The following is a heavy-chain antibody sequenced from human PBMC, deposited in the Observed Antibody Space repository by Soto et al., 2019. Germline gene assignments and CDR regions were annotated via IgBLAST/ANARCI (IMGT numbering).Heavy chain of an antibody. Sequence: PGESLKISCQGSGDTFTNYWITWVRQMPGKGLEWVGRIDPSDSSTNYSPSFRGHVAISADESISTAFLQWSSLKVSDTAMYYCARGLFSGYDHSWFDPWGQGTLVTVSS. D-gene: IGHD5-12*01. V-gene: IGHV5-10-1*01. CDR2: IDPSDSST. CDR1: GDTFTNYW. CDR3: ARGLFSGYDHSWFDP. J-gene: IGHJ5*02.